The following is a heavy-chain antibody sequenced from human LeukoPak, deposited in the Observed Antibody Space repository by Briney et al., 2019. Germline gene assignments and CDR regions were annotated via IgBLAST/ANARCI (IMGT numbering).Heavy chain of an antibody. CDR2: INPNSGAT. CDR1: GFTLTDYY. CDR3: ARGRRILGGPENAGDFFDF. V-gene: IGHV1-2*02. D-gene: IGHD3-16*01. Sequence: ASVKVSCKASGFTLTDYYLHWVRQAPGQGLKWMGWINPNSGATHYAQSFQARVTMTRDTSIASSYMELTGLESDDTAVYYCARGRRILGGPENAGDFFDFWGQGSLVTVSS. J-gene: IGHJ4*01.